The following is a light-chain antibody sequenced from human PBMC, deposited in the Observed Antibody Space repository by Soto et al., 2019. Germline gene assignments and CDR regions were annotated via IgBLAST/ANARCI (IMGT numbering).Light chain of an antibody. Sequence: QMTQSPSSLFASVGDRVTITCRARQSISSHLNWYQQKVGQTPRLLIYAAYTLQSEVPPRFSGSGSGTEFTLTISGLQREDFATYYCQQSHSAPLTFGGGTKIQI. V-gene: IGKV1-39*01. CDR1: QSISSH. CDR3: QQSHSAPLT. J-gene: IGKJ4*01. CDR2: AAY.